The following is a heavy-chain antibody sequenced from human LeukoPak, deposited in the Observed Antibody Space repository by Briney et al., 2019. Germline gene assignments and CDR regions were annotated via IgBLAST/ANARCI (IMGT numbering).Heavy chain of an antibody. CDR2: ISYGGSNK. J-gene: IGHJ4*02. D-gene: IGHD5-18*01. CDR1: GFTFSSYA. Sequence: GGSLRLSGAASGFTFSSYAMHWVRQAPGKGLEWVAVISYGGSNKYYADSVKGRFTISRDNSKNTLYLQMNSLRAEDTAVYYCAKDLEGYSYGLEGRYWGRGTLVTVSS. V-gene: IGHV3-30-3*01. CDR3: AKDLEGYSYGLEGRY.